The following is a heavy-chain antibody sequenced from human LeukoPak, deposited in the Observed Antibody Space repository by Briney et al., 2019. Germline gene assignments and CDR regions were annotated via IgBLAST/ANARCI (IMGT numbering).Heavy chain of an antibody. J-gene: IGHJ6*02. V-gene: IGHV3-9*01. D-gene: IGHD6-19*01. Sequence: GGSLRLSCAASGFTFDDYAMHWVRQAPGKGLEWVSGISWNSGSIGYADSVKGRFTISRDNAKNSLYLQMNSLRAEDTALYYCAKDRGIAVAGYGMDVWGQGTTVTVSS. CDR2: ISWNSGSI. CDR3: AKDRGIAVAGYGMDV. CDR1: GFTFDDYA.